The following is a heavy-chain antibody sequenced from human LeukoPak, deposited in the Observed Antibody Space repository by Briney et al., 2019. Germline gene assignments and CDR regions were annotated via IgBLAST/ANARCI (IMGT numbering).Heavy chain of an antibody. CDR2: ISAYNGNT. V-gene: IGHV1-18*01. J-gene: IGHJ4*02. Sequence: ASVKFSCKASGYTFTSYGISWVRQAPGQGLEWMGWISAYNGNTNYAQKLQGRVTMTTDTSTSTAYMELSRLRSDDTAVYYCARVRKGIYYFDYWGQGTLVTVSS. CDR1: GYTFTSYG. CDR3: ARVRKGIYYFDY.